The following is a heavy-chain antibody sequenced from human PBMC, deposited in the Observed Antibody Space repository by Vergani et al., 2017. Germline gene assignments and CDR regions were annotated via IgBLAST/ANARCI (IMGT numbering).Heavy chain of an antibody. CDR1: GGTFSSYA. Sequence: QVQLVQSGAEVKKPGSSVQVSCKASGGTFSSYAISWVRQAPGQGLEWMGGIIPIFGTANYAQKFQGRVTITADESTSTAYMELSSLRSEDTAVYYCARVTVRRGSSGYYYYFDDWGQGTLVTVSS. V-gene: IGHV1-69*01. CDR2: IIPIFGTA. D-gene: IGHD3-22*01. J-gene: IGHJ4*02. CDR3: ARVTVRRGSSGYYYYFDD.